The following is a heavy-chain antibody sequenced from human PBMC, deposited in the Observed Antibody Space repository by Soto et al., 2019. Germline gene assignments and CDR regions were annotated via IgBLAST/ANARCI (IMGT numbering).Heavy chain of an antibody. CDR3: VHSRCGGDCLQSYPSHYYYGMDV. Sequence: SGPTLVNPTQTLTLTCKFSGFSLSTSGVGVGWIRQPPGKALELIALIYWDNDKRYSPSLQSRLTITKDTSKNQVVLTMINMDPVDTATYYCVHSRCGGDCLQSYPSHYYYGMDVWGQGT. V-gene: IGHV2-5*02. CDR1: GFSLSTSGVG. D-gene: IGHD2-21*02. J-gene: IGHJ6*02. CDR2: IYWDNDK.